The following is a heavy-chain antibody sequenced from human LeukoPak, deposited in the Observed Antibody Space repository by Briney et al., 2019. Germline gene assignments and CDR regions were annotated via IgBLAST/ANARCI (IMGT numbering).Heavy chain of an antibody. CDR2: IYYSGST. J-gene: IGHJ3*02. Sequence: SETLSLTCTVSGGSISSSSYYWGWIRQPPGQGLEWIGSIYYSGSTYYNPSLKSRVTISVDTSKNQFSLKLSSVTATDTAVYYCARGSYDRDAFDIWGQGTMVTVCS. CDR1: GGSISSSSYY. V-gene: IGHV4-39*01. D-gene: IGHD3-10*01. CDR3: ARGSYDRDAFDI.